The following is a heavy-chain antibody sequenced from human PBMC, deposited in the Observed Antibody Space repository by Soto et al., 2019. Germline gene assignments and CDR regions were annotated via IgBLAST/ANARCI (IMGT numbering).Heavy chain of an antibody. J-gene: IGHJ5*02. D-gene: IGHD6-25*01. Sequence: SETLSLTCAVYGGSFSGYYWSWIRQPPGKGLEWIGEINHSGSTNYTPSLNSRVTISVDTSKNQFSLRLTSLTAADTAVYYCASGNSGAYRAWFDPWGQGTLVT. CDR3: ASGNSGAYRAWFDP. CDR2: INHSGST. V-gene: IGHV4-34*01. CDR1: GGSFSGYY.